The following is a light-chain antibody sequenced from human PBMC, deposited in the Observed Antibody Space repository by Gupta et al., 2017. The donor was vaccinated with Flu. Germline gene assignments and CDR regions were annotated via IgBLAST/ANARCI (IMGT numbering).Light chain of an antibody. V-gene: IGKV3-15*01. J-gene: IGKJ5*01. CDR3: QQYKNWPPIT. Sequence: EIVMTQSPATLSVSPGERVTLSCRASQSVSSNLAWHQQKPAQAPRLLIYDASTRDTGIPARFSGSGSGTEFTLTISSRQSEDFAVYYCQQYKNWPPITFGQGTRLEIK. CDR2: DAS. CDR1: QSVSSN.